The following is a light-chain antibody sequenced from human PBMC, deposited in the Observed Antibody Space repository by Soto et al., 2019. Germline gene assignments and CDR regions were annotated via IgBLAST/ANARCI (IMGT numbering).Light chain of an antibody. V-gene: IGKV1-5*03. CDR1: QSISSW. J-gene: IGKJ4*01. CDR3: QQYNSYSLT. Sequence: DIQMTQSPSTLSASVRDRVTITCRASQSISSWLAWYQQKPWKAPKLLIYRASSLQSGVPSRFSGSVSGTEFTLTISSLQPDDFAPYYCQQYNSYSLTFGGGTKVEIK. CDR2: RAS.